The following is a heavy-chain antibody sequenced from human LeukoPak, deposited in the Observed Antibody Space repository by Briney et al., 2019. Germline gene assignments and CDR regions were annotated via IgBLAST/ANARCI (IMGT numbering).Heavy chain of an antibody. CDR3: AKTYGDYVLPGY. D-gene: IGHD4-17*01. CDR1: GFTFSSYG. Sequence: GEPLTLSCAASGFTFSSYGMHWVRQAPGKGLEWVAVIWYDGSNKYYADSVKGRFTISRDNSKNTLYLQMNSLRAEDTAVYYCAKTYGDYVLPGYWGQGTLVTVSS. V-gene: IGHV3-33*06. CDR2: IWYDGSNK. J-gene: IGHJ4*02.